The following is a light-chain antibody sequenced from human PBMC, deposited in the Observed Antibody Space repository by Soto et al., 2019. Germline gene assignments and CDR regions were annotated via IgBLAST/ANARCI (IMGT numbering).Light chain of an antibody. Sequence: IQLTQSPSSLSASVGDRVTITCRASQDICSSLGWYQQKPGKAPKLLIYAASILQSGVPSRFSGSGFGTDFTLTIRSLQAEDFASYFCQQLRSYPSTFGGGTKVEIK. V-gene: IGKV1-9*01. J-gene: IGKJ4*01. CDR3: QQLRSYPST. CDR1: QDICSS. CDR2: AAS.